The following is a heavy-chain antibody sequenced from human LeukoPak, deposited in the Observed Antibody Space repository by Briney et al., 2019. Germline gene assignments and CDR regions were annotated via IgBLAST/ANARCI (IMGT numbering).Heavy chain of an antibody. CDR2: IKQDGSEK. D-gene: IGHD4-17*01. CDR1: GFTFSNYW. V-gene: IGHV3-7*01. J-gene: IGHJ4*02. CDR3: ARDPTVTTSEVY. Sequence: HPGGSLRLSYAASGFTFSNYWMSWVRQAPGKGLEWVANIKQDGSEKYYVDSVKGRFTISRDNAKNSLYLQMNSLRAEDTAVYYCARDPTVTTSEVYWGQGTLVTVSS.